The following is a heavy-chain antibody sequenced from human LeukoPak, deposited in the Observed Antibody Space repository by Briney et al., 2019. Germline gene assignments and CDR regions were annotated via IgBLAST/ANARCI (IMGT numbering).Heavy chain of an antibody. CDR2: INPNSGGT. Sequence: LVASVKVSCKASGYTFTGYYMHWVRQAPGQGLEWVGWINPNSGGTNYAQKFQGRVTMTRDTSISTAYMELSRLRSDDTAVYYCARDRIAAAVPFDPWGQGTLVTVSS. V-gene: IGHV1-2*03. CDR1: GYTFTGYY. D-gene: IGHD6-13*01. J-gene: IGHJ5*02. CDR3: ARDRIAAAVPFDP.